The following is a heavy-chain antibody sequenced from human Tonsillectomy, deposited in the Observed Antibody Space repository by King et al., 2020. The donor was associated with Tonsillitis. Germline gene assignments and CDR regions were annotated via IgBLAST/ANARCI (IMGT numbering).Heavy chain of an antibody. CDR2: IRYEGSNK. Sequence: VQLVESGGGVVQPGGSLRLSCAASGFTFSSYGMHWVRQAPGKGLEWVAFIRYEGSNKYYADSVKGRFTISRDNSKNTLYLQMHSLRAEDTAVYYCAKDVLRFLPLPDYWGQGTLVTVSS. J-gene: IGHJ4*02. V-gene: IGHV3-30*02. CDR1: GFTFSSYG. CDR3: AKDVLRFLPLPDY. D-gene: IGHD3-3*01.